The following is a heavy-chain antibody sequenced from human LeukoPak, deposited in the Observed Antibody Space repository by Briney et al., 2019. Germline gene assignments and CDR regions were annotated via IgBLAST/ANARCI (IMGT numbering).Heavy chain of an antibody. D-gene: IGHD3-3*01. J-gene: IGHJ4*02. CDR1: GGSFSGYY. CDR3: ARGSLWYHDFWSGYYFDY. CDR2: INHSGST. V-gene: IGHV4-34*01. Sequence: PSETLSLTCAVYGGSFSGYYWSWIRQPPGKGLEWIGEINHSGSTNYNPSLKSRVTISVDTSKNQFSLKLSSVTAADTAVYYCARGSLWYHDFWSGYYFDYWGQGTLVTVSS.